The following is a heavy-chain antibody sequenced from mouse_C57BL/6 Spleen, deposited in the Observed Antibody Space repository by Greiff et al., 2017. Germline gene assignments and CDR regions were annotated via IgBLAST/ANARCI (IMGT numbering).Heavy chain of an antibody. CDR1: GYTFTDYY. D-gene: IGHD2-3*01. CDR3: ARDGWGTFDY. Sequence: EVQLQQSGPELVKPGASVKISCKASGYTFTDYYMNWVKQSHGKSLEWIGDINPNNGGTSYNQKFTGKATLTVDKSSSTAYMELRSLTSEDSAVYYCARDGWGTFDYWGQGTTLTGSS. V-gene: IGHV1-26*01. CDR2: INPNNGGT. J-gene: IGHJ2*01.